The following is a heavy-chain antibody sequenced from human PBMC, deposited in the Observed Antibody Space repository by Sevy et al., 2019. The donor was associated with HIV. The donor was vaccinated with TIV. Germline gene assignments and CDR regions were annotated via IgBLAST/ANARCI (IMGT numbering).Heavy chain of an antibody. J-gene: IGHJ6*02. CDR2: IYPSGST. Sequence: SETLSLTCAVSGGSINSGDSSWSWIRQPPGKGLEWIGYIYPSGSTYYNPSLKSRVTISVDRSKNQFSLKLSSVTAADTAVDYCARESMVEVVLEGMDVWGQGTTVTVSS. V-gene: IGHV4-30-2*01. D-gene: IGHD3-10*01. CDR1: GGSINSGDSS. CDR3: ARESMVEVVLEGMDV.